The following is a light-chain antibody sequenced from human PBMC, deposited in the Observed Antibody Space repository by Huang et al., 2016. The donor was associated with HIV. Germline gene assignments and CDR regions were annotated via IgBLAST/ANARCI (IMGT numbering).Light chain of an antibody. CDR2: AEY. V-gene: IGKV1-39*01. CDR1: QSISRN. J-gene: IGKJ1*01. CDR3: QQSYTTSRT. Sequence: DIQMTQSPSSLCASVGDRVPITCRASQSISRNLNLSQQKPGKGPNIVVYAEYEVQHGVPSSFSGSGSGTDFTLTISSLQPEDFATYYCQQSYTTSRTFGRGTKVEIK.